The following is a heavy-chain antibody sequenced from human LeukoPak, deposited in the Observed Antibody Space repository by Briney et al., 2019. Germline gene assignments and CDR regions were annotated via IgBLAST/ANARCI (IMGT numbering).Heavy chain of an antibody. V-gene: IGHV3-30-3*01. J-gene: IGHJ4*02. D-gene: IGHD3-10*01. CDR3: ARGRDYYGSGSYLGH. Sequence: GRSLRLSCAASGFTFSSYAMHWVRQAPGKGLEWVAVISYDGSNKYYADSVKGRFTISRDNSKNTLYLQMNSLRAEDTAVYYCARGRDYYGSGSYLGHWGQGTVVTVSS. CDR1: GFTFSSYA. CDR2: ISYDGSNK.